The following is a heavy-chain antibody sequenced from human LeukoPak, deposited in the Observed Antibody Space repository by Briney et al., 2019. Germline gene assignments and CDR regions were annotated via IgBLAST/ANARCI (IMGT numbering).Heavy chain of an antibody. CDR3: ATRGVVVPAAINYFDY. CDR1: GFTFSDYY. Sequence: PGGSLRLSCAASGFTFSDYYMSWIRQAPGKGLEWVSYISSSGSTIYYADSVKGRFTISRDNSKNTLYLQMNSLRAEDTAVYYCATRGVVVPAAINYFDYWGQGTLVTVSS. J-gene: IGHJ4*02. V-gene: IGHV3-11*01. D-gene: IGHD2-2*01. CDR2: ISSSGSTI.